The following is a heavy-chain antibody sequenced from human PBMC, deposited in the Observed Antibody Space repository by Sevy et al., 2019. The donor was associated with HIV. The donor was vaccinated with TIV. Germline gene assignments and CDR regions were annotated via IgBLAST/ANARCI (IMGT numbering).Heavy chain of an antibody. D-gene: IGHD1-26*01. Sequence: GGSLRLSCAASGFTFSSYAMSWVRQAPGKGLEWVSAISGSGGSTYYADSVKGRFTISRDNSKNTLYLQMNSLRAEDTAVYYCAKGWGSGSYSGVDYWGQGTLVIVSS. CDR1: GFTFSSYA. CDR3: AKGWGSGSYSGVDY. CDR2: ISGSGGST. V-gene: IGHV3-23*01. J-gene: IGHJ4*02.